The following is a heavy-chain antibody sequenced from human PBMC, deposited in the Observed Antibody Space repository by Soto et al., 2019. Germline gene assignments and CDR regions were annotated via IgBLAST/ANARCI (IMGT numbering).Heavy chain of an antibody. CDR2: MSGSGAKT. V-gene: IGHV3-23*01. CDR3: AKDRGSGNYGVLKDFEY. Sequence: EVQLLESGGGLVQPGGSLRLSCESSGFTFAGYAINWVRQAPGKGLEWVSAMSGSGAKTFYADSVKGRFTISRDNSKNTVYMPMNSLRGDDTAIYFCAKDRGSGNYGVLKDFEYWGQGTLVTVSS. CDR1: GFTFAGYA. D-gene: IGHD1-26*01. J-gene: IGHJ4*02.